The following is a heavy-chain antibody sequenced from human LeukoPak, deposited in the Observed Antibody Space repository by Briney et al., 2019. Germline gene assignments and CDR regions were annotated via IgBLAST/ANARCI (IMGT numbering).Heavy chain of an antibody. V-gene: IGHV4-34*01. CDR3: ARVQADTAMAY. J-gene: IGHJ4*02. CDR2: INHSGST. D-gene: IGHD5-18*01. Sequence: SETLSLTCAVYGGSLSGYYWSWIRQPPGKGLEWIGEINHSGSTNYNPSLKSRVTISVDTSKNQFSLKLGSVTAADTAVYYCARVQADTAMAYWGQGTLVTVSS. CDR1: GGSLSGYY.